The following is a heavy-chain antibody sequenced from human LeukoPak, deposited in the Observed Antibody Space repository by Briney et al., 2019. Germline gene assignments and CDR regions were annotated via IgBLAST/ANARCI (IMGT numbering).Heavy chain of an antibody. CDR3: AREEESSSAPGVFDY. CDR1: GFTFSDYY. CDR2: ISSSGSTI. Sequence: GGSLRLSCAASGFTFSDYYMSWIRQAPGKGLEWVSYISSSGSTIYYADSVKGRFTISRDNAKNSLYLQMNSLRAEDTAVYYCAREEESSSAPGVFDYWGQGTLVTVSS. J-gene: IGHJ4*02. V-gene: IGHV3-11*01. D-gene: IGHD6-13*01.